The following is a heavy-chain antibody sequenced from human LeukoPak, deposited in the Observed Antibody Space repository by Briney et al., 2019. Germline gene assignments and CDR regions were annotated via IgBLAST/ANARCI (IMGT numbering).Heavy chain of an antibody. J-gene: IGHJ6*02. CDR2: ISGPGDTT. D-gene: IGHD3-22*01. CDR1: GFTFDDYV. Sequence: GGSLRLSCAASGFTFDDYVMHWVRQPPGKGLEWVSLISGPGDTTNYADSVKGRFTIFRDNSKNSLYLQMNSLRTEDTALYYCARDTARHHYDRSGYYYRQYYYGMDVWGQGTTVTVSS. CDR3: ARDTARHHYDRSGYYYRQYYYGMDV. V-gene: IGHV3-43*02.